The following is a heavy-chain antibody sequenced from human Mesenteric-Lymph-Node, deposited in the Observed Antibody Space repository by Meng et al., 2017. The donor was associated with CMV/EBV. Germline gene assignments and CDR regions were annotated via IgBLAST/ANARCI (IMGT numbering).Heavy chain of an antibody. J-gene: IGHJ6*02. CDR1: GFTFSSYI. CDR3: ARAAAATYYYGMDV. CDR2: ISSGSDYI. D-gene: IGHD6-13*01. V-gene: IGHV3-21*01. Sequence: GESLKISCAASGFTFSSYIMNWVRQAPGKGLEWVSSISSGSDYIYYADSVKGRFTISRDNSKNTLYLQMNSLRAEDTAVYYCARAAAATYYYGMDVWGQGTTVTVSS.